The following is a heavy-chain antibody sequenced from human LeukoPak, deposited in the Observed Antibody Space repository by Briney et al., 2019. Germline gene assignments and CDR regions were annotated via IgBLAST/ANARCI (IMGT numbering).Heavy chain of an antibody. CDR2: IYYSGST. J-gene: IGHJ6*02. Sequence: TSETLSLTCTVSGGSISSYYWSWIRQPPGKGLEWIGYIYYSGSTNYNPSLKSRVTISVDTSKNQFSLKLSSVTAADTAVYYCARLIGDYGDYSWEYYYYGMDVWGQGTTVTASS. CDR3: ARLIGDYGDYSWEYYYYGMDV. D-gene: IGHD4-17*01. V-gene: IGHV4-59*08. CDR1: GGSISSYY.